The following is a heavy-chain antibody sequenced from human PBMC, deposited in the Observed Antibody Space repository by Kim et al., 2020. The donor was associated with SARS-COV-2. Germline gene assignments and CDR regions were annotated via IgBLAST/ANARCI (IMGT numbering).Heavy chain of an antibody. CDR3: ARDYDILTGYYPYYYYGMDV. D-gene: IGHD3-9*01. J-gene: IGHJ6*02. CDR1: GFTFSSYG. Sequence: GGSLRLSCAASGFTFSSYGMHWVRQAPGKGLEWVAVISYDGSNKYYADSVKGRFTISRDNSKNTLYLQMNSLRAEDTAVYYCARDYDILTGYYPYYYYGMDVWVQGTTVTVSS. CDR2: ISYDGSNK. V-gene: IGHV3-33*05.